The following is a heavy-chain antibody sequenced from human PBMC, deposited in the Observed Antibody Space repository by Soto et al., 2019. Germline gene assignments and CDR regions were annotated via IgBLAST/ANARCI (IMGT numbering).Heavy chain of an antibody. CDR3: ARDANDRDSSVYYDVFDI. J-gene: IGHJ3*02. V-gene: IGHV3-7*05. Sequence: DVQLMESGGDLSQPGGSLRLSCAASGFTFGSDWMTWVRQAPGKGLEWVANIRKDGSQENYSDSVKGRFSVSRDNAKESLYLQLSSLRLDDTPVYYCARDANDRDSSVYYDVFDIWGQGTRVSVSS. D-gene: IGHD3-22*01. CDR2: IRKDGSQE. CDR1: GFTFGSDW.